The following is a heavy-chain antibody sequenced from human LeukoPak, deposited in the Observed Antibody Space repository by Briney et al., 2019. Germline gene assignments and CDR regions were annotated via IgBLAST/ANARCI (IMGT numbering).Heavy chain of an antibody. CDR1: GYTFISYD. CDR3: ARVMVVPAAMFNYYYYYGMDV. Sequence: ASVKVSCKASGYTFISYDINWVRQATGQGLEWMEWMNPNSGNTGYAQKFQGRVTMTRNTSISTAYMELSSLRSEDTAVYYCARVMVVPAAMFNYYYYYGMDVWGQGTTVTVSS. V-gene: IGHV1-8*01. J-gene: IGHJ6*02. D-gene: IGHD2-2*01. CDR2: MNPNSGNT.